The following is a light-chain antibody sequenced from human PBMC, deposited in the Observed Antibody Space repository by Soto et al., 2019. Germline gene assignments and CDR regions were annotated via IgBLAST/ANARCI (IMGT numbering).Light chain of an antibody. CDR3: QQRGNWPTIS. CDR2: DTS. Sequence: EIVLTQSPATLSLSPGERATLSCRASQSISNYLAWYQHKPGQAPRLLIYDTSNRATGIPARFSGSGSGTDFTLTISSLEPEDFAVYYCQQRGNWPTISFGQGTRLDIK. V-gene: IGKV3-11*01. CDR1: QSISNY. J-gene: IGKJ5*01.